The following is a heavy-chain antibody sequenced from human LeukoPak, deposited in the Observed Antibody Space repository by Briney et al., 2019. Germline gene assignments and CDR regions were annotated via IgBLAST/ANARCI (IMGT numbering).Heavy chain of an antibody. CDR3: ARDFDYGDYIDF. CDR2: ISSGGLTI. D-gene: IGHD4/OR15-4a*01. CDR1: GFTFSTYT. V-gene: IGHV3-48*04. J-gene: IGHJ4*02. Sequence: PGGSLRLSCVASGFTFSTYTFNWVRQAPGKGLEWLLYISSGGLTIFYADSVKGRFTISRDNTKNAIYLDMTNLRAEDTAVYYCARDFDYGDYIDFWGQGTLVAVSS.